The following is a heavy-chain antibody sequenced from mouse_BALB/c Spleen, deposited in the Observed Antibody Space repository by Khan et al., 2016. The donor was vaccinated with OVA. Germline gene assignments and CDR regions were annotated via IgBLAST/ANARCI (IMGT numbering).Heavy chain of an antibody. CDR3: ASSTDNYAFAY. D-gene: IGHD1-3*01. Sequence: EVQLVESGPSLVQPSQTLSLTCSVTGDSITSGFWSWVRKFPGNKLEYMGYMIYSSYTSYNPSLKGRFSTPRHTSTNQYYLQLNSVTTEDTATYYCASSTDNYAFAYWGQGALVTVSA. J-gene: IGHJ3*01. V-gene: IGHV3-8*02. CDR1: GDSITSGF. CDR2: MIYSSYT.